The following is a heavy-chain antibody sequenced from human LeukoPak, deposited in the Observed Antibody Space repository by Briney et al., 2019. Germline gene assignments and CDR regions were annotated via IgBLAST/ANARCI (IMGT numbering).Heavy chain of an antibody. V-gene: IGHV3-15*01. CDR2: IKSKTDGGTT. CDR3: TTGTYYGDYVG. Sequence: SGGSLRLSCAASGFTFSNAWMSWVRQAPGKGLEWAGRIKSKTDGGTTDYAAPVKGRFTISRDDSKNTLYLQMNSLKTEDTAVYYCTTGTYYGDYVGWGQGTLVTVSS. J-gene: IGHJ4*02. D-gene: IGHD4-17*01. CDR1: GFTFSNAW.